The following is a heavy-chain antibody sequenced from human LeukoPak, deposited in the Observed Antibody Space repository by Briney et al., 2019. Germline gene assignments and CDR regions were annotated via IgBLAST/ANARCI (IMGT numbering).Heavy chain of an antibody. CDR3: ARGYSPTLRTTGNDY. D-gene: IGHD1-1*01. J-gene: IGHJ4*02. CDR1: GYTFTSYA. V-gene: IGHV1-3*01. Sequence: ASVKVSCKASGYTFTSYAMHWVCQAPGQRLEWMGWINAGNGNTKYSQKFQGRVTITRDTSASTAYMELSSLRSEDTAVYYCARGYSPTLRTTGNDYWGQGTLVTVSS. CDR2: INAGNGNT.